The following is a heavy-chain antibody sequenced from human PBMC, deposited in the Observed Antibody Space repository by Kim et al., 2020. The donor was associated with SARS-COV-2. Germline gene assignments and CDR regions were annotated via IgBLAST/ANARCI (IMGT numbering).Heavy chain of an antibody. CDR1: GFTFTKYA. CDR2: ISGSGGNT. Sequence: GGSLRLSCAASGFTFTKYAMSWVRQVPGKGLEWVSVISGSGGNTNYAASVKGRFTVSRDNSKNTLYLQMNSLGAEDTAIYHCAKDVELGIGWYFDLWGRGTLVTVSS. D-gene: IGHD7-27*01. V-gene: IGHV3-23*01. CDR3: AKDVELGIGWYFDL. J-gene: IGHJ2*01.